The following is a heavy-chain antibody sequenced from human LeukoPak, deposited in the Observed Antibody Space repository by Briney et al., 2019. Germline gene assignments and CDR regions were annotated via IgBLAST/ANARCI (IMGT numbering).Heavy chain of an antibody. D-gene: IGHD6-19*01. CDR3: ARDWTIQWLVHGGLDY. CDR1: GFTFSSYW. J-gene: IGHJ4*02. Sequence: PGGSLRLSCAASGFTFSSYWMHWVRQAPGKGLLWVSRINSDGSSTSYADSVKGRFTISRDNAKNTLYLQMNSLRAEDTAVYYCARDWTIQWLVHGGLDYWGQGTLVTVSS. V-gene: IGHV3-74*01. CDR2: INSDGSST.